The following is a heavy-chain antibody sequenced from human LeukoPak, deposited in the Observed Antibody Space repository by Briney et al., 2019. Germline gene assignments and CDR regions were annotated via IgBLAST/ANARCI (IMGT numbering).Heavy chain of an antibody. V-gene: IGHV3-23*01. CDR3: AKRYNYAYGY. J-gene: IGHJ4*02. CDR1: GFTFSSYA. CDR2: ISGSGGST. Sequence: GGSLRLSCAASGFTFSSYAMSWVRQAPGKGLEWVSAISGSGGSTYVDSVKGRFTISRDNSKNTLYLQMNSLRAEDAAVYYCAKRYNYAYGYWGQGTLVTVSS. D-gene: IGHD5-18*01.